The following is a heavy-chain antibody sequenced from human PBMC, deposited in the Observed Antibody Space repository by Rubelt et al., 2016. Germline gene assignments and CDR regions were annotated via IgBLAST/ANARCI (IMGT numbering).Heavy chain of an antibody. CDR2: INHTGST. V-gene: IGHV4-34*02. Sequence: QVQLQQWGAGLLKPSQTLSLTCAVYGGSFSGYYWSWIRQPPGKGLEWIGEINHTGSTNYNPSLKSRVTISIDTSKNQFSLKVSSVTAADTAGYYGARPRIRNYDFWSSYYAFDSWGQGTLVTVSS. D-gene: IGHD3-3*01. J-gene: IGHJ4*02. CDR1: GGSFSGYY. CDR3: ARPRIRNYDFWSSYYAFDS.